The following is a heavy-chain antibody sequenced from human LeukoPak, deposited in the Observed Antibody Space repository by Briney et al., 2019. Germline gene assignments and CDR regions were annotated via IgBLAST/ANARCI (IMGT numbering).Heavy chain of an antibody. CDR2: ISSSGGST. J-gene: IGHJ5*02. CDR1: GFTFSSYA. V-gene: IGHV3-23*01. Sequence: GGSLRLSCAVSGFTFSSYAMSWVRQAPGRGLEWVSGISSSGGSTPHADSVKGRFTISRDNSKNTLYLQMNSLRAEDTAVYYCAGRPAAYGSGSYMSLDPWGQGTLVTVSS. CDR3: AGRPAAYGSGSYMSLDP. D-gene: IGHD3-10*01.